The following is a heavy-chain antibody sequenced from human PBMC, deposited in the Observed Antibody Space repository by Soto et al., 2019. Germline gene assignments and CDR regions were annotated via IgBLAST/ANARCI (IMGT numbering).Heavy chain of an antibody. Sequence: SETLSLTCAVYGGSFSGYYWSWIRQPPGKGLEWIGEINHSGSTNYNPSLKSRVTISVDTSKNQFSLKLSSVTAADAAVYYCARAYFVDYWGQGTLVTVSS. J-gene: IGHJ4*02. V-gene: IGHV4-34*01. CDR1: GGSFSGYY. D-gene: IGHD3-10*01. CDR2: INHSGST. CDR3: ARAYFVDY.